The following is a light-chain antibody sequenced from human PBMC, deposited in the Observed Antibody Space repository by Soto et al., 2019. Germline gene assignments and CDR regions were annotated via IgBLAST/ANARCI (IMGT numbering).Light chain of an antibody. Sequence: EIVLTQSPGTLSLSPGERATLSCRASQSVSSSYLAWYQQKPGQAPRLLIYGASSRATGIPDRFSGSGSGTDFTLTISRLEPEDFAVYYCQQYSSSKSTFGQGTRLE. CDR3: QQYSSSKST. V-gene: IGKV3-20*01. CDR1: QSVSSSY. CDR2: GAS. J-gene: IGKJ5*01.